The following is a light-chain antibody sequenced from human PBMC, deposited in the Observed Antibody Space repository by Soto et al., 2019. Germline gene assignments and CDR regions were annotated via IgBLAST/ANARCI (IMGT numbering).Light chain of an antibody. CDR3: LQDDDYPFT. CDR1: QGIRNE. J-gene: IGKJ4*01. V-gene: IGKV1-6*01. CDR2: AAS. Sequence: AIQVTQSPSSLSAPVGDRVTITCRASQGIRNELSWYQQKPGKAPKFLIFAASNLQSGVPSRFSGSGSGTDFTLTISSLQPEDFATYFCLQDDDYPFTFGGGTKVEIK.